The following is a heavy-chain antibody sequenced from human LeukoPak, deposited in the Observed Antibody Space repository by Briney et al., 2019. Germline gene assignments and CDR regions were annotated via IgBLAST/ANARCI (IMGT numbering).Heavy chain of an antibody. CDR1: GYTFTSYD. Sequence: ASVKVSCKASGYTFTSYDINWVRQATGQGLEWMGWMNPNSGNTGYAQKFQGRVTITRNTSISTAYMELSSLRSEDTAVYYWARATTWSGNFYYFDYWGQGTLVTVSS. CDR2: MNPNSGNT. V-gene: IGHV1-8*03. J-gene: IGHJ4*02. CDR3: ARATTWSGNFYYFDY. D-gene: IGHD3-3*01.